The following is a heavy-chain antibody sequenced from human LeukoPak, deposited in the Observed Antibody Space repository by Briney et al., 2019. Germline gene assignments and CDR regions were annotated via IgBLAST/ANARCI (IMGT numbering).Heavy chain of an antibody. D-gene: IGHD2-21*02. CDR2: INSDGSST. CDR1: GFTFSSYW. CDR3: AREFLYCGGDCYYDY. Sequence: GGSLRLSCAASGFTFSSYWVHWVRQAPGKGLVWVSRINSDGSSTSYADSVKGRFTISRDNAKDTLYLQMNSLRAEDTAVYYCAREFLYCGGDCYYDYWGQGTLVTVSS. V-gene: IGHV3-74*01. J-gene: IGHJ4*02.